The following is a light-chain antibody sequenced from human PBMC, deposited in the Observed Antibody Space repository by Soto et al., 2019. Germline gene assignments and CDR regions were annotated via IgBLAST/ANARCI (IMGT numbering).Light chain of an antibody. CDR1: QNIDNY. CDR2: ATS. J-gene: IGKJ4*01. V-gene: IGKV1-39*01. Sequence: DIQMTQSPSSLSASLGDRVTITCRASQNIDNYLNWYQQKLGKAPKLLIYATSTLQSGVPSRFSGSGSGTEFTLTISSLQAEDFATYFCQESYTTPAVSFGGGTKVDIK. CDR3: QESYTTPAVS.